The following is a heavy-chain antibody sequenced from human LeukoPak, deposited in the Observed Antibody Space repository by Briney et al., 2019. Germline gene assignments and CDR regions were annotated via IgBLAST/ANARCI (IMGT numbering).Heavy chain of an antibody. Sequence: SETLSLTCTVSGGSISSYYWSWIRQPAGKGLEWIGRIYTSGSTNYNPSLKSRFTMSVDTSKNQFPLKLSSVTAEDTAVYYCARVGYSSSWFGWFDPWGQGTLVTVSS. CDR2: IYTSGST. V-gene: IGHV4-4*07. CDR3: ARVGYSSSWFGWFDP. CDR1: GGSISSYY. J-gene: IGHJ5*02. D-gene: IGHD6-13*01.